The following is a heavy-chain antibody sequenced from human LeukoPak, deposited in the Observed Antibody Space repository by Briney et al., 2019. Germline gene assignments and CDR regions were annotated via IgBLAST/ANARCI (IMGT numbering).Heavy chain of an antibody. D-gene: IGHD5-12*01. CDR1: GGSISSGGYY. Sequence: SETLSLTCTVSGGSISSGGYYWSWIRQHPGKGLEWIGYIYHSGSTYYNPSLKSRVTISVDRSKNQFSLKLSSVTAADTAVYYCARGLVGYGIDYWGQGTLVTVSS. CDR2: IYHSGST. V-gene: IGHV4-30-2*01. CDR3: ARGLVGYGIDY. J-gene: IGHJ4*02.